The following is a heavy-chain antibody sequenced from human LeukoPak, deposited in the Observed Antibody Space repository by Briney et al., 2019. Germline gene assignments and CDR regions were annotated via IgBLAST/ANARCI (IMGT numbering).Heavy chain of an antibody. Sequence: SETLSLTCTVSGDSISSRGYYWSWIRQHPGKGLEWIGYIYYSGSTYYNPSLKRRLTLSVDTSKNQFSLKVNSVTAADTAVYYCASTRIAAAGAPAYYFDNWGQGTQVTVSS. J-gene: IGHJ4*02. V-gene: IGHV4-31*03. D-gene: IGHD6-13*01. CDR3: ASTRIAAAGAPAYYFDN. CDR2: IYYSGST. CDR1: GDSISSRGYY.